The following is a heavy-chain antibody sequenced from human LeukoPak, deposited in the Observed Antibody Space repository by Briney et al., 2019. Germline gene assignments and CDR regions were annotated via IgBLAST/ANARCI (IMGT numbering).Heavy chain of an antibody. J-gene: IGHJ3*02. CDR1: GGSISSSSYY. CDR3: ARVRYHYGSGSYYNRAFDI. CDR2: IYHSGST. D-gene: IGHD3-10*01. V-gene: IGHV4-39*07. Sequence: SETLSLTCTVSGGSISSSSYYWGWIRQPPGKGLEWIGSIYHSGSTYYNPSLKSRVTISVDRSKNQFSLKLSSVTAADTAVYYCARVRYHYGSGSYYNRAFDIWGQGTMVTVSS.